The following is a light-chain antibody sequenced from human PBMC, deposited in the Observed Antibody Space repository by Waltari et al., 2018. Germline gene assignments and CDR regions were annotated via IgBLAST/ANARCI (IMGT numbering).Light chain of an antibody. CDR2: TND. Sequence: QSVLAQPPSASGTPGQGVTIPCSGSSSHIGGNGVSWYQQLPGTAPKLLIHTNDQRPSCVPDRFSASKSGTSASLAINGLQSEDEAHYFCAAWDDALNGRVFGGGTKVTVL. CDR1: SSHIGGNG. J-gene: IGLJ3*02. CDR3: AAWDDALNGRV. V-gene: IGLV1-44*01.